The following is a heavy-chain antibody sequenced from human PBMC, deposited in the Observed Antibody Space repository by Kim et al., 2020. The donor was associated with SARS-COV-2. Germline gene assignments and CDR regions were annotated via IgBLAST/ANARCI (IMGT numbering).Heavy chain of an antibody. J-gene: IGHJ6*02. V-gene: IGHV4-59*01. Sequence: SETLYLTCTVSSGSMTNYYWSWIRQPPGKGLEWIGFIYYSGSTNYNPSLTSRVTISVDTSKNQFTLILTSVTAADTAEYYCSGLAVAKYGMDVWGQGTTVTVSS. CDR1: SGSMTNYY. CDR3: SGLAVAKYGMDV. D-gene: IGHD6-19*01. CDR2: IYYSGST.